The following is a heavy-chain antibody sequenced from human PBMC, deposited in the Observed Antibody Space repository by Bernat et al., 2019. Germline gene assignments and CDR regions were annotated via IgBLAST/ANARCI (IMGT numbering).Heavy chain of an antibody. J-gene: IGHJ4*02. Sequence: HLQLQESGPGLVKPSETLSLTCTVSGGSISSSSYYWGWIRQPPGKGLEWIGSIYYSGRTYYNPSLKSRVTISIDTSQNQFSRKLGSVTDADAAVYYCAGVVGVTAHYWDQGTLVTVSS. CDR2: IYYSGRT. CDR1: GGSISSSSYY. D-gene: IGHD2-21*02. CDR3: AGVVGVTAHY. V-gene: IGHV4-39*01.